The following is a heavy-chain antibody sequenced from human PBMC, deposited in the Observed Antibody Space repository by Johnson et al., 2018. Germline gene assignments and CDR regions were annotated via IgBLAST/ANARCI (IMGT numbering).Heavy chain of an antibody. Sequence: AQLVQSGGGLAKPRGSLGPSCAGSGFSFSNAWMNWVRQAPGKGLAWVGRIQSNSDDGTVLYAAPAKGRFPISRDASETTLYLQMNSLILEDTAVYYCAIVNTRCYTTDVWGKGTTVTVSS. J-gene: IGHJ6*04. CDR2: IQSNSDDGTV. D-gene: IGHD2-2*02. CDR1: GFSFSNAW. V-gene: IGHV3-15*07. CDR3: AIVNTRCYTTDV.